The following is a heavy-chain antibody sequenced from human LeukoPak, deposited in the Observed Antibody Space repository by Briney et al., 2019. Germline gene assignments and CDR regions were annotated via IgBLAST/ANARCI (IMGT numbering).Heavy chain of an antibody. J-gene: IGHJ4*02. CDR3: ATQWADTAPVDY. CDR1: GFTFSSYA. CDR2: TSYDGSNK. V-gene: IGHV3-30-3*01. D-gene: IGHD5-18*01. Sequence: GRSLRLSCAASGFTFSSYAMHWVRQAPGKGLEWVAVTSYDGSNKYYADSVKGRFTISRDNSKNTLYLQMNSLRAEDTAVYYCATQWADTAPVDYWGQGTLVTVSS.